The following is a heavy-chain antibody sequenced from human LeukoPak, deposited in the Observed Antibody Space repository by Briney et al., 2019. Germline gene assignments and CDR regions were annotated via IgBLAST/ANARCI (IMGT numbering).Heavy chain of an antibody. Sequence: GGSLRLSCAASGFTFSSYGMHWVRQAPGKGLEWVAVIWYDGSNKYYADSVKGRFTISRDNSKNTLYLQMNSLRAEDTAVYYCVREQGGGYYDFWSGPDKDYYGMDVWGQGTTVTVSS. J-gene: IGHJ6*02. V-gene: IGHV3-33*01. CDR1: GFTFSSYG. CDR3: VREQGGGYYDFWSGPDKDYYGMDV. CDR2: IWYDGSNK. D-gene: IGHD3-3*01.